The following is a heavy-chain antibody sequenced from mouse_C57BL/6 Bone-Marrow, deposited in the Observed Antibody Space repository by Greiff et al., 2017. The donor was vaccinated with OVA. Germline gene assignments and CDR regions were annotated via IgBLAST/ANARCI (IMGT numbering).Heavy chain of an antibody. J-gene: IGHJ2*01. CDR2: IFPGSGST. Sequence: QVQLQQSGPELVRPGASVKISCKAPGYTFPSHWMQWVRQRPGQGLEWIGEIFPGSGSTYYNEKFKGKATLTVDTSSSTAYMQLSSLTSEDSAVYFCARDGGYFDYWGQGTTLTVSS. CDR3: ARDGGYFDY. CDR1: GYTFPSHW. V-gene: IGHV1-56*01.